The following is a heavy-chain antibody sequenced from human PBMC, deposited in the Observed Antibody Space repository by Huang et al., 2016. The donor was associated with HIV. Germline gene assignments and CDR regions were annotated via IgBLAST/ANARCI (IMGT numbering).Heavy chain of an antibody. J-gene: IGHJ2*01. CDR3: AKGRGSNWLSPSGLFDL. V-gene: IGHV3-23*01. CDR1: EITFSNFA. D-gene: IGHD6-19*01. CDR2: ITVSGFTT. Sequence: EGQLLESGGGLTQPGGSRRLSCVVSEITFSNFAMSWVRQAPRKGLEWVATITVSGFTTYYADSVEGRITVSRDNSKNTVKLQMDNLRVDDTAIYFGAKGRGSNWLSPSGLFDLWGRGTLVSVSS.